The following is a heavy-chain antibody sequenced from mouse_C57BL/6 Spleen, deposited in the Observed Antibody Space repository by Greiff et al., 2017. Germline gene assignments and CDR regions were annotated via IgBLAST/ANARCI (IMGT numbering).Heavy chain of an antibody. CDR2: ISNGGGST. D-gene: IGHD1-1*01. V-gene: IGHV5-12*01. CDR3: ARRVVRTTVVGDYFDY. Sequence: EVQVVESGGGLVQPGGSLKLSCAASGFTFSDYYMYWVRQTPEKRLEWVAYISNGGGSTYYPDPVKGRFPISRDNAKNTLYLQMSRLQSEDTAMYYCARRVVRTTVVGDYFDYWGQGTTLTVSS. CDR1: GFTFSDYY. J-gene: IGHJ2*01.